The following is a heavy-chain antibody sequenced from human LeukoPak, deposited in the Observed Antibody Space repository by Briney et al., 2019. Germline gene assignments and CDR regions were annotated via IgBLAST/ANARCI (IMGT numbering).Heavy chain of an antibody. J-gene: IGHJ4*02. CDR3: ASSLVRYDSSGYYYVRGDY. Sequence: ASVKVSCKASGYTFTSYGISWVRQAPGQGLEWMGWISAYNGNTNYAQKLQGRVTMTTDTSTSTAYMELRSLRSDDTAVYYCASSLVRYDSSGYYYVRGDYWGQGTLVTVSS. D-gene: IGHD3-22*01. V-gene: IGHV1-18*01. CDR2: ISAYNGNT. CDR1: GYTFTSYG.